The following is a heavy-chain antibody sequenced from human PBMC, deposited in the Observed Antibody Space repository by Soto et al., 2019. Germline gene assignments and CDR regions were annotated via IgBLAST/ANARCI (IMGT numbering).Heavy chain of an antibody. CDR1: GGSISSSNW. CDR2: IYHSGST. Sequence: SETLSLTCAVSGGSISSSNWWSWVRQPPGKGLEWIGEIYHSGSTNYNPSLKSRVTISVDKSKNQFSLKLSSVTAADTAVYCCARDSTPNDSSGWPYYYYGMDVWGQGTTVTVSS. CDR3: ARDSTPNDSSGWPYYYYGMDV. D-gene: IGHD6-19*01. V-gene: IGHV4-4*01. J-gene: IGHJ6*02.